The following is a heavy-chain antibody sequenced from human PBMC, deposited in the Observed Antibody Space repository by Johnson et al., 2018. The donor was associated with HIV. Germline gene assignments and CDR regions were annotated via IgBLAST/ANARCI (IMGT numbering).Heavy chain of an antibody. CDR1: GFTFSDYY. Sequence: VQLVESGGGVVRPGGSLRLSCAASGFTFSDYYMSWIRQAPGKGLEWVALISHDGSNDYCADSVKGRFTISRDNSKNTMSLQMNSLRAEDTAVYFCASQVRGLRLGVDAFDIWGQGTMVTVSS. CDR2: ISHDGSND. J-gene: IGHJ3*02. V-gene: IGHV3-30*03. CDR3: ASQVRGLRLGVDAFDI. D-gene: IGHD3-16*01.